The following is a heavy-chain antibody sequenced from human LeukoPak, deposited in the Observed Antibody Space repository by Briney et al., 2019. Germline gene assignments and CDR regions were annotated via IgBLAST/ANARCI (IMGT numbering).Heavy chain of an antibody. CDR2: ISSSGSTM. Sequence: GGSLRLSCAASGFTFRGYEMNWVRQAPGKGLEWVSYISSSGSTMYYADSVKGRFTISRDNDKNSLYLQMNSLRAEDTAVYYCATYYDSAGFDFDYWGQGTLVTVSS. D-gene: IGHD3-22*01. J-gene: IGHJ4*02. V-gene: IGHV3-48*03. CDR3: ATYYDSAGFDFDY. CDR1: GFTFRGYE.